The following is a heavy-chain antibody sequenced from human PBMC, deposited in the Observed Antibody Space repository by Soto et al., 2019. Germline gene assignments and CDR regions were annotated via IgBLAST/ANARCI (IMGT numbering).Heavy chain of an antibody. CDR3: TRTSSSFDY. Sequence: PSQTLSLTCVLSGDGVSNNNAAWNWIRQSPSRGLEWLGRTYYRSKWYSEYAVSVKSRMNIKPDTSKNQFSLQLNSVTPDDTAIYYCTRTSSSFDYWGQGTLVTVSS. J-gene: IGHJ4*02. D-gene: IGHD2-15*01. V-gene: IGHV6-1*01. CDR2: TYYRSKWYS. CDR1: GDGVSNNNAA.